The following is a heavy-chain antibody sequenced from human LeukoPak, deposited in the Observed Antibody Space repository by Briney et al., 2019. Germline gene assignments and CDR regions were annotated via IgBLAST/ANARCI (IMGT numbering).Heavy chain of an antibody. J-gene: IGHJ6*03. CDR3: ARTADYYKHAESDYSNYPYYYYYMDV. CDR2: IIPIFGTA. CDR1: GGTFSSYA. D-gene: IGHD4-11*01. Sequence: SVKVSCKASGGTFSSYAISWVRQAPGQGLEWMGGIIPIFGTANYAQKFQGRVTITTDESTSTAYMELSSLRSEDTAVYYCARTADYYKHAESDYSNYPYYYYYMDVWGKGTTVTVSS. V-gene: IGHV1-69*05.